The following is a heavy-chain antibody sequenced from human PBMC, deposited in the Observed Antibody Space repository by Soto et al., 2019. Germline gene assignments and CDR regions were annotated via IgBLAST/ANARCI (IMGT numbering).Heavy chain of an antibody. D-gene: IGHD3-10*01. CDR1: GFTFSSYS. CDR3: ARVPRKGYYCSGSYEFPLAFDI. Sequence: EVQLVESGGGLVQPGGSLRLSCAASGFTFSSYSMNWVRQAPGKGLEWVSYISSSSSTIYYADSVKGRFTISRDNAKNSLYLKMNSLRAEDTDVYYCARVPRKGYYCSGSYEFPLAFDIWGQGTMVTVSS. V-gene: IGHV3-48*01. J-gene: IGHJ3*02. CDR2: ISSSSSTI.